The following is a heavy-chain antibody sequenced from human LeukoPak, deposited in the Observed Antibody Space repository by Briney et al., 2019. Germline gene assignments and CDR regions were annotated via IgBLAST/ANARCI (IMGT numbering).Heavy chain of an antibody. D-gene: IGHD6-6*01. CDR1: GGSISSGGYC. CDR2: IYYSGST. Sequence: KTSETQSLTCTVSGGSISSGGYCWNWIRQYPGKGLEWIGYIYYSGSTYYSPSLKSRVTISVDTSKNQFSLKLSSVTAADTAVYYCARLGSSSTSDGMDVWGQGTTVTVSS. J-gene: IGHJ6*02. V-gene: IGHV4-31*03. CDR3: ARLGSSSTSDGMDV.